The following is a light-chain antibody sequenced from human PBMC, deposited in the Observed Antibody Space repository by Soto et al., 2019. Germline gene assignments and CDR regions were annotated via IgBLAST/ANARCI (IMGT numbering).Light chain of an antibody. J-gene: IGKJ4*01. CDR2: DAS. CDR3: QQRSNWPPVIT. V-gene: IGKV3-11*01. CDR1: QSINRH. Sequence: EIVLTQSPATLSLSPGERATLSCRASQSINRHLAWYRQKPGQAPRLLIYDASNRATGIPARFSGSGSGTDFTLTISSLEPEDFGVYYCQQRSNWPPVITFGGGTKVEIK.